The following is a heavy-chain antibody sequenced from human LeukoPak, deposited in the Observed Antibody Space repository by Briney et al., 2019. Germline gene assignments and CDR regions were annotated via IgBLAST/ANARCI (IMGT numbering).Heavy chain of an antibody. CDR1: GFTFSSYA. V-gene: IGHV3-23*01. J-gene: IGHJ6*02. CDR2: ISGSGGST. D-gene: IGHD2-8*01. Sequence: GGSLRLSCAASGFTFSSYAMSWVRQAPGKGLEWVSAISGSGGSTYYADSVKGRFTISRDNSKNTLYLQMNSLRAEDTAVYYWGKCGGYGTKGGEGMDVWGQGTTVTVSS. CDR3: GKCGGYGTKGGEGMDV.